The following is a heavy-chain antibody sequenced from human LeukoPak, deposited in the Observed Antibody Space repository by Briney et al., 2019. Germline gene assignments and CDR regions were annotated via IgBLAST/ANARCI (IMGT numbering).Heavy chain of an antibody. V-gene: IGHV3-74*01. Sequence: GGSLRLSCAASGFTFSSYWMHWVRQAPGKGLVWVSRINSDGSSTSYVDSVKGRFTISRDNAKNTLYLQMNSLRAEDTAVYYCAKDLRMGGSGSYYPDYWGQGTLVTVSS. D-gene: IGHD3-10*01. CDR3: AKDLRMGGSGSYYPDY. CDR1: GFTFSSYW. J-gene: IGHJ4*02. CDR2: INSDGSST.